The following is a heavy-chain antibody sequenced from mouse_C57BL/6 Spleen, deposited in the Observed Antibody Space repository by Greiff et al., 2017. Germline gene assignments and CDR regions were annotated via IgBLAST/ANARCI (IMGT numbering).Heavy chain of an antibody. D-gene: IGHD2-12*01. Sequence: VQLQQSGAELVRPGASVKLSCTASGFNIKDDYMHWVKQRPEQGLEWIGWIDPENGDTEYASKFQGKATITADTSSNTAYLQLSSLTSEDTAVYYCSPAYYSRDSWFAYWGQGTLVTVSA. CDR1: GFNIKDDY. V-gene: IGHV14-4*01. J-gene: IGHJ3*01. CDR2: IDPENGDT. CDR3: SPAYYSRDSWFAY.